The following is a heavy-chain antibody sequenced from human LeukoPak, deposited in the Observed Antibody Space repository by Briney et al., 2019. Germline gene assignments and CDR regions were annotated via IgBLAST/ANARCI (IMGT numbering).Heavy chain of an antibody. CDR3: AKDRGTGTNNH. Sequence: WGSLRLSCVASGFNFNSDVMSWVRQAPGNGLDWVSAISGSGGSTYYADSVKGRFTISRDNSNNTLYVQMSSLRAEDTAVYYCAKDRGTGTNNHWGQGTLVTVSS. CDR2: ISGSGGST. V-gene: IGHV3-23*01. J-gene: IGHJ4*02. D-gene: IGHD1-1*01. CDR1: GFNFNSDV.